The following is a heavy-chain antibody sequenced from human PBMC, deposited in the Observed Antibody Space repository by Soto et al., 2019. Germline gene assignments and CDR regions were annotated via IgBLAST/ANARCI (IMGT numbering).Heavy chain of an antibody. CDR3: AKDDFTDRGNDYFDY. CDR2: IGASGDIT. D-gene: IGHD2-15*01. J-gene: IGHJ4*02. Sequence: GGSLRLSCAASGFSFTNFAMSWVRQAPGKGLEWVAGIGASGDITWYADSVKGRLSISRDNSKNTLYLQLNSLRFEDTAVYYCAKDDFTDRGNDYFDYWGPGTLVTVSS. V-gene: IGHV3-23*01. CDR1: GFSFTNFA.